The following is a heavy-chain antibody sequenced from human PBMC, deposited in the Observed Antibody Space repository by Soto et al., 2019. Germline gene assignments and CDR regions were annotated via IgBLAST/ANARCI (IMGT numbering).Heavy chain of an antibody. D-gene: IGHD3-10*01. V-gene: IGHV3-21*01. J-gene: IGHJ3*02. CDR1: GFAFSSYA. Sequence: GGSLRLSCAASGFAFSSYAMSWVRQAPGKGLEWVSSISSSGSYIYYADSVKGRFTISRDNAKNSLYLQMNSLRAEDTAVYYCARDPGGAFDIWGQGTMVTVS. CDR2: ISSSGSYI. CDR3: ARDPGGAFDI.